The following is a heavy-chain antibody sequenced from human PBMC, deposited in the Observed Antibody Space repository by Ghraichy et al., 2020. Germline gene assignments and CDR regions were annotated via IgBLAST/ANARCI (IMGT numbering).Heavy chain of an antibody. CDR2: ISAYNGNT. J-gene: IGHJ6*02. V-gene: IGHV1-18*01. CDR1: GYTFTSYG. D-gene: IGHD6-13*01. CDR3: AREGSSSWYRGYYYGMDV. Sequence: ASVKVSCKASGYTFTSYGISWVRQAPGQGLEWMGWISAYNGNTNYAQKLQGRVTMTTDTSTSTAYMELRSLRSDDTAVYYCAREGSSSWYRGYYYGMDVWGQGTTVTVSS.